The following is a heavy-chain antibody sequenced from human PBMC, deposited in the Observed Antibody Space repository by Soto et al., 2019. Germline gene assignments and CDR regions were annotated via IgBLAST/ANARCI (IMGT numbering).Heavy chain of an antibody. CDR1: GGTFSSYA. V-gene: IGHV1-69*06. D-gene: IGHD6-13*01. CDR2: IVPLFRTT. Sequence: QVQLVQSGAEAKKPGSSVKVSCKTSGGTFSSYAISWVRQAPGQGLEWMGGIVPLFRTTNYAQKFQGRVTITADTSTYAVDMELSGLRSGDTAGYYCARGGYSSTWANLLDRSGLDVWGQGTTVTVSS. J-gene: IGHJ6*02. CDR3: ARGGYSSTWANLLDRSGLDV.